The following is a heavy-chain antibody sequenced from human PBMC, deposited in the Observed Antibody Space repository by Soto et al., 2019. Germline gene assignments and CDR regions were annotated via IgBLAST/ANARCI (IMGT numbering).Heavy chain of an antibody. D-gene: IGHD5-12*01. CDR1: GASISSGDYF. CDR3: ARGKGYMSGPTNFDY. CDR2: IYDSGSS. J-gene: IGHJ4*02. V-gene: IGHV4-30-4*01. Sequence: LSLTCTVSGASISSGDYFWSWIRQSPGKGLQWIGYIYDSGSSYYNPALKSRVTMSVDTSKNQFSLKLSSVTTADTAVYHCARGKGYMSGPTNFDYWGQGTLVTVSS.